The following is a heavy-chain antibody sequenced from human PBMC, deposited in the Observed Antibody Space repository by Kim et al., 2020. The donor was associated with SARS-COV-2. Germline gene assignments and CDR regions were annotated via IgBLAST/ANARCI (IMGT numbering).Heavy chain of an antibody. CDR3: AREGGIAVAGNLDY. Sequence: NPSLKSRVTISVDTSKNQFSLKLSSVTAADTAVYYCAREGGIAVAGNLDYWGQGTLVTVSS. V-gene: IGHV4-34*01. J-gene: IGHJ4*02. D-gene: IGHD6-19*01.